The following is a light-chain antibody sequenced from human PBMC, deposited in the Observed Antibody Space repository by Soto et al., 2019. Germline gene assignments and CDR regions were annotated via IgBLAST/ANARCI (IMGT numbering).Light chain of an antibody. CDR2: DAS. CDR3: QQRSNWPPVT. V-gene: IGKV3-11*01. J-gene: IGKJ4*01. CDR1: PSITRH. Sequence: EIVLTLSPPTRRLRPGQRATLSCRHSPSITRHLAWYRQKPGQAQRLLLYDASNRATGIPDRFSGSGSGTAFNLTISSLEPEDFGVYYCQQRSNWPPVTFGGGNQVDIK.